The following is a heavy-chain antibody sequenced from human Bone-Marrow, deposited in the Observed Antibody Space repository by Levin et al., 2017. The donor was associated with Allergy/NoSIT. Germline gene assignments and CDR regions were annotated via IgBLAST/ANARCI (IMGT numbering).Heavy chain of an antibody. CDR2: IYPHDSHI. CDR3: ARPPTAHYPQEHFHL. Sequence: GASVKVSCKGSGYTFPNYWIGWVRQMPGKGLEWMGSIYPHDSHIKYSPSFQGQVTFSADKSTSTAYLQWSSLKASDSAIYFCARPPTAHYPQEHFHLWGQGTLVTVSS. J-gene: IGHJ1*01. V-gene: IGHV5-51*01. CDR1: GYTFPNYW. D-gene: IGHD1/OR15-1a*01.